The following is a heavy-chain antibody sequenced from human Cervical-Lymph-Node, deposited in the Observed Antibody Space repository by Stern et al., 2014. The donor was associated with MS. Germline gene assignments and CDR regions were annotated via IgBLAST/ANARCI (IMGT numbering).Heavy chain of an antibody. CDR3: ARGSSSFDY. V-gene: IGHV3-33*01. Sequence: VQLVESGGGVVQPGRSLRLSCAASGFTFSSYGMHWVRQAPGKGLEWVAVIWYDGSNKYYAGSVKGRFTISRDNSKNTLYLQMNSLRAEDTVVYYCARGSSSFDYWGQGTLVTVSS. J-gene: IGHJ4*02. CDR2: IWYDGSNK. CDR1: GFTFSSYG. D-gene: IGHD6-6*01.